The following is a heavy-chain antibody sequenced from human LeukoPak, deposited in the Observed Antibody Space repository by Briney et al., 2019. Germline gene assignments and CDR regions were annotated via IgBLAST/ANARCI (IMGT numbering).Heavy chain of an antibody. Sequence: GGSLRLSCAASGFTFTNYWMSWVRQAPGKGLELVANIKQDRSEKYYVDSVKGRFTISRDNAKNSLYLQMNSLRAEDTAVYYCARRRYSGSSQHFDYWGQGTLVTVSS. J-gene: IGHJ4*02. CDR3: ARRRYSGSSQHFDY. CDR2: IKQDRSEK. CDR1: GFTFTNYW. D-gene: IGHD1-26*01. V-gene: IGHV3-7*01.